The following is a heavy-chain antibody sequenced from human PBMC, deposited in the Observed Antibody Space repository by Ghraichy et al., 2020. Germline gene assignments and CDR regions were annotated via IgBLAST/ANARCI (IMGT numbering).Heavy chain of an antibody. V-gene: IGHV4-59*08. D-gene: IGHD6-13*01. J-gene: IGHJ5*02. CDR2: IYYSGST. CDR3: ARLLPQDNEQQLVRRWFDP. CDR1: GGSISSYY. Sequence: SCTVSGGSISSYYWSWIRQPPGKGLEWIGYIYYSGSTNYNPSLKSRVTISVDTSKNQFSLKLSSVTAADTAVYYCARLLPQDNEQQLVRRWFDPWGQGTLVTVSS.